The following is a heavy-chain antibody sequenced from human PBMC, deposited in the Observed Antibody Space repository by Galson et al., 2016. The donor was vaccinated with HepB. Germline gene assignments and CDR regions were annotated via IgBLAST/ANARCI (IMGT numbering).Heavy chain of an antibody. V-gene: IGHV3-11*01. CDR1: GFPFSDYY. CDR3: ARGLRAGSWSTTTCDGTYDM. Sequence: SLRLSCAASGFPFSDYYMSWVRQAPGKGLEWLSHMTTSGSTIHYADSVKGRFTASRDNAKSSLFLHLNSLSAEDTALYYCARGLRAGSWSTTTCDGTYDMWGQGTIVTVSS. CDR2: MTTSGSTI. J-gene: IGHJ3*02. D-gene: IGHD2-2*01.